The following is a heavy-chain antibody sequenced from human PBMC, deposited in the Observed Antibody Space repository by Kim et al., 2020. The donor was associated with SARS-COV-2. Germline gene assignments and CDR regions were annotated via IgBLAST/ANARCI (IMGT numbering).Heavy chain of an antibody. Sequence: LSLTCAASGFTFDDYTMHWVRHAPGKGLEWVSLISWDGGSTYYADSVKGRFTISRDNSKNSLYLQMNSLRTEDTALYYCAKDGGGAYWYFDLWGRGTLVTVSS. CDR3: AKDGGGAYWYFDL. CDR2: ISWDGGST. CDR1: GFTFDDYT. V-gene: IGHV3-43*01. D-gene: IGHD2-21*01. J-gene: IGHJ2*01.